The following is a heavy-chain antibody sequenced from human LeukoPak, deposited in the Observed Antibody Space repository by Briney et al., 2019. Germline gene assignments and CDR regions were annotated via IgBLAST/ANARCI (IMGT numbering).Heavy chain of an antibody. J-gene: IGHJ4*02. Sequence: SETLSLTCTVSGGSISSYYWSWIRQPPGKGLEWIGYIYYSGSTTYNPSFKSRVTISVDTSKNQFSLNLNSVTAADTAVYYCARGSTRGLFDYWGQGTLVTVSS. V-gene: IGHV4-59*01. CDR1: GGSISSYY. D-gene: IGHD3/OR15-3a*01. CDR3: ARGSTRGLFDY. CDR2: IYYSGST.